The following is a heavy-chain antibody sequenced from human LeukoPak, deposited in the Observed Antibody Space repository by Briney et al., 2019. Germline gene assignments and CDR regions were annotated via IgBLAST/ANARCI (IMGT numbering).Heavy chain of an antibody. D-gene: IGHD1-26*01. CDR2: ISYDGNTI. CDR1: GFSFSSYG. J-gene: IGHJ3*01. V-gene: IGHV3-30*18. Sequence: GWSLRLSCAASGFSFSSYGMHWVRQAPGKGLGWLTVISYDGNTIYYADSVKGRFTISRDNSKNTLYLQMNSLRIEDTAVYYCAKDLSVVGAHDSFDVWGQGTMVTVSS. CDR3: AKDLSVVGAHDSFDV.